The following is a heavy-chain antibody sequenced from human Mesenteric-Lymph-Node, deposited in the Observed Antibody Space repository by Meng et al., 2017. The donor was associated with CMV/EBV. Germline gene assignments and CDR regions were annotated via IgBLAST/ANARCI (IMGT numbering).Heavy chain of an antibody. J-gene: IGHJ5*02. CDR1: GSSSGYY. D-gene: IGHD3-3*01. Sequence: GSSSGYYWRWIRKPPGKGLEWMGEINHSGSTNYNPSIKSRVTISVDTSKNQFSLKLSSVTAADTAVYYCARAKVVLRFLEGRGWFDPWGQGTLVTVSS. CDR2: INHSGST. V-gene: IGHV4-34*01. CDR3: ARAKVVLRFLEGRGWFDP.